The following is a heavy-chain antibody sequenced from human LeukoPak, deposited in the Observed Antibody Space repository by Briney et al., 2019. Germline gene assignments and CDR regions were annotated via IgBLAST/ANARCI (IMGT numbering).Heavy chain of an antibody. V-gene: IGHV1-2*06. Sequence: ASVKVSCKASGYTFTGYYMHWVRQAPGQGLEWMGRINPNSGGTNYAQKFQGRVTMTRDTSISTAYMELSRLRSDDTAVYYCAGEPLYSSSCFDYRGQGTLVTVSS. J-gene: IGHJ4*02. D-gene: IGHD6-13*01. CDR3: AGEPLYSSSCFDY. CDR1: GYTFTGYY. CDR2: INPNSGGT.